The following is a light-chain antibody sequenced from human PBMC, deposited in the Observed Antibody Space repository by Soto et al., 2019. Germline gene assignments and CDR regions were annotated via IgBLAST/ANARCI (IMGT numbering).Light chain of an antibody. CDR3: QQYDKLLPIT. CDR1: QDISKN. CDR2: DAS. V-gene: IGKV1-33*01. Sequence: QMTQSPSSLSASVGDRVTITCQASQDISKNLNWYQQKPGKAPKLLIADASSLQTWVPSRFWGSGSATHFPFTISSLQPEDVATYYCQQYDKLLPITFGQGTRLEIK. J-gene: IGKJ5*01.